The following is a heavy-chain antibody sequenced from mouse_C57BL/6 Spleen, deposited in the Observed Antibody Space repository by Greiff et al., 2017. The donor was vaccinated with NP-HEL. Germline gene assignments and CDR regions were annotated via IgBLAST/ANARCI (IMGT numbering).Heavy chain of an antibody. CDR2: IYPRSGNT. CDR3: ARLNDYYAMDY. V-gene: IGHV1-81*01. J-gene: IGHJ4*01. Sequence: QVQLKQSGAELARPGASVKLSCKASGYTFTSYGISWVKQRTGQGLEWIGEIYPRSGNTYYNEKFKGKATLTADKSSSTAYMELRSLTSEDSAVYFCARLNDYYAMDYWGQGTSVTVSS. D-gene: IGHD1-3*01. CDR1: GYTFTSYG.